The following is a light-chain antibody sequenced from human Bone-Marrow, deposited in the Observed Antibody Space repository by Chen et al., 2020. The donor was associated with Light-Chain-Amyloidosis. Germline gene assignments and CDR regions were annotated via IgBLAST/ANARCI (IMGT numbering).Light chain of an antibody. CDR2: DDS. J-gene: IGLJ3*02. Sequence: SYVLTQPSSVSVAPGQTATIACGGNNIGSTSVHWYQQTPGQAPLLVVYDDSDRPSGIPERLSGSNSGNTATLTISRVAAGDEADYYCQVCDRSSDRPVFGGGTKLPVL. CDR1: NIGSTS. V-gene: IGLV3-21*02. CDR3: QVCDRSSDRPV.